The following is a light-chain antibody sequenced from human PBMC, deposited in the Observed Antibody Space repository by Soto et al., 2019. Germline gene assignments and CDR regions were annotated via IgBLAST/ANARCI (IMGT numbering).Light chain of an antibody. CDR1: SGHSSYI. Sequence: QLVLTQSSSASASLGSSVKLTCTLSSGHSSYIIAWHQQQPGKAPRYFMKLEGSGSYNKGSGVPDRFSGSSSGADRYLPISSLQFEDEADYYCETWDSNTHSVFGGGTQLTVL. CDR3: ETWDSNTHSV. V-gene: IGLV4-60*02. J-gene: IGLJ3*02. CDR2: LEGSGSY.